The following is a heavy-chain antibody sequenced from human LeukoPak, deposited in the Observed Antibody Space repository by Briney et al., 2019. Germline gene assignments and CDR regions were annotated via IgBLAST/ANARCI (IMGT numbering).Heavy chain of an antibody. D-gene: IGHD3-22*01. CDR2: ISSSSSYI. J-gene: IGHJ6*03. CDR1: GFTFSGYS. Sequence: AGGSLRLSCAASGFTFSGYSMNWVRQAPGNGLEWVSSISSSSSYIYYADSVKGRFTTSRDNAKNSLYLQMNSLRAEDTAVYYCAREYYYDSSGSPNCMDVWGKGTTVTVSS. V-gene: IGHV3-21*01. CDR3: AREYYYDSSGSPNCMDV.